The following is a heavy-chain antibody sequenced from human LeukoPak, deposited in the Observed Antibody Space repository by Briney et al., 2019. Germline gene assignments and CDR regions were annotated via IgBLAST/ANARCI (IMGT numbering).Heavy chain of an antibody. CDR1: GGSISSSSYS. Sequence: SETLSLTCTVSGGSISSSSYSWTWIRQPPGKGLEWIGSIHYDGNTYYKPSLRSRVTISVDTSNQFSLRLSSATAADTATYYCARRSLNNYGHYYWGQGTLVTVSS. CDR3: ARRSLNNYGHYY. D-gene: IGHD4-17*01. J-gene: IGHJ4*02. V-gene: IGHV4-39*01. CDR2: IHYDGNT.